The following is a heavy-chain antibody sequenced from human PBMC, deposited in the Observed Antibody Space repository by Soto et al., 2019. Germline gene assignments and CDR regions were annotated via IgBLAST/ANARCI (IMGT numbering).Heavy chain of an antibody. CDR1: GYTFTSYG. CDR2: ISAYNGNT. Sequence: ASVKVSCKASGYTFTSYGISWVRQAPGQGLEWMGWISAYNGNTNYAQKLQGRVTMTTDTSTSTAYMELRSLRSDDTAVYYCARELSPYYDILTGYYSRYYYYYGMDVWGQGTTVTVSS. D-gene: IGHD3-9*01. J-gene: IGHJ6*02. V-gene: IGHV1-18*01. CDR3: ARELSPYYDILTGYYSRYYYYYGMDV.